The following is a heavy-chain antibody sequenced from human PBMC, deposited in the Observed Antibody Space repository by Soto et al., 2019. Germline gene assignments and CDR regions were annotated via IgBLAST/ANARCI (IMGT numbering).Heavy chain of an antibody. V-gene: IGHV3-74*01. D-gene: IGHD1-7*01. J-gene: IGHJ4*02. Sequence: GWSLRLSCASSVFTFSSHWMHWVRQAPGKGLVWLSRINGDGRTTSYADSVKGRFTISRDNARNTVHLQMNSLRLDDTAVYYCARVVMAGTSDFDYWGRGTLVTVSS. CDR3: ARVVMAGTSDFDY. CDR2: INGDGRTT. CDR1: VFTFSSHW.